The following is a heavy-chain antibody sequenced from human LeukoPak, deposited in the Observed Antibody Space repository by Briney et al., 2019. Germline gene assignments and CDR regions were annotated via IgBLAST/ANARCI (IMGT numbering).Heavy chain of an antibody. D-gene: IGHD2-2*01. CDR1: GGSISSSSYY. Sequence: SETLSLTCTVSGGSISSSSYYWGWIRQPPGKGLEWIGEINHSGSTNYNPSLKSRVTISVDTSKNQFSLKLSSVTAADTAVYYCARHARYCSSTSCRVFDYWGQGTLVTVSS. CDR2: INHSGST. V-gene: IGHV4-39*01. CDR3: ARHARYCSSTSCRVFDY. J-gene: IGHJ4*02.